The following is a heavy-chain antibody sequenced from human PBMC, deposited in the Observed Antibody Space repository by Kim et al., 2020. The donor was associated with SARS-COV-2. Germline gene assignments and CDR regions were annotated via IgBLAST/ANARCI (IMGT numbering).Heavy chain of an antibody. CDR2: IKSKTDGGTS. D-gene: IGHD1-20*01. CDR3: TTDFNWNHYYYYGMDV. J-gene: IGHJ6*02. CDR1: GFTFSNAW. Sequence: GGSLRLSCAASGFTFSNAWMSWVRQAPGKGLEWVGRIKSKTDGGTSDYAAPVKGRFTISRDDSKNTLYLQINSLKTEGTAVYYCTTDFNWNHYYYYGMDVWGQGTAVTVSS. V-gene: IGHV3-15*01.